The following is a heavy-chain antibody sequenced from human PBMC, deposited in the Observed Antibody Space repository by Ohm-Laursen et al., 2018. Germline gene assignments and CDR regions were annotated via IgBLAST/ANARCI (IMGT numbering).Heavy chain of an antibody. CDR3: ARGDGDLPFDY. Sequence: TLSLTCSVSGGSISSYYWSWIRQPPGKGLQWIGEITHSGSTSYNLSLKSRVTISVDTSKNQFSLKLRSVTAADTAVYYCARGDGDLPFDYWGQGTLVTVSS. V-gene: IGHV4-34*01. J-gene: IGHJ4*02. D-gene: IGHD4-17*01. CDR2: ITHSGST. CDR1: GGSISSYY.